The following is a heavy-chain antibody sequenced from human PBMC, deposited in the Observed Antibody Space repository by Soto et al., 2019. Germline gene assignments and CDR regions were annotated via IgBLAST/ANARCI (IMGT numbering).Heavy chain of an antibody. D-gene: IGHD2-2*02. CDR3: ARSWGLYCSSSRCYSPWFDP. V-gene: IGHV3-48*04. J-gene: IGHJ5*02. CDR2: ISSSGGSI. Sequence: EVQVVESGGGLVQPGGSLRLSCVASGFTFSSYWMHWVRQVPGKGLVWISSISSSGGSIYYADSVKGRFTVSRDNAKNSLYLQMNSLRAEDTAVYYCARSWGLYCSSSRCYSPWFDPWGRGTLVTVSS. CDR1: GFTFSSYW.